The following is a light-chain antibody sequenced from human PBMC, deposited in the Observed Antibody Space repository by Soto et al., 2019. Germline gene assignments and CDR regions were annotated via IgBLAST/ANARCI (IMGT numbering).Light chain of an antibody. Sequence: DIVLTQSPGTRSLSPGERATLSCRASQSVSSSYLAWYQQKPGQAPRLLIYGASSRATGIPDRFSGSGSGTDFTLTISRLEPEDFAVYYCQQYGSSFTFGPGTKVDIK. J-gene: IGKJ3*01. CDR2: GAS. CDR1: QSVSSSY. V-gene: IGKV3-20*01. CDR3: QQYGSSFT.